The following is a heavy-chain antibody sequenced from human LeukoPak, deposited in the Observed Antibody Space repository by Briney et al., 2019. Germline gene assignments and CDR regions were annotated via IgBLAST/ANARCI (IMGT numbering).Heavy chain of an antibody. Sequence: ASVKVSCKASGYTFTSYAMHWVRQAPGQRLEWMGWINAGNGNTKYSQKFQGRVTITRDTSASTAYMELSSLRSEDTAVYYCARVGGSYYDAFDIWGQGTMVTVSS. J-gene: IGHJ3*02. D-gene: IGHD1-26*01. CDR1: GYTFTSYA. CDR2: INAGNGNT. V-gene: IGHV1-3*01. CDR3: ARVGGSYYDAFDI.